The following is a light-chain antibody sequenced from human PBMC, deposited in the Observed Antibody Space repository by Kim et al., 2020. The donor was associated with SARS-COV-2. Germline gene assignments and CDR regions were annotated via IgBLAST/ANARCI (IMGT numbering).Light chain of an antibody. CDR3: QAWDGRGV. V-gene: IGLV3-1*01. Sequence: VSVSPGQTASITCSGDQLGDKYVCWYQQKPGQPPVLVIYQDIKRPPGIPERFSGANSGNTATLTISGTQAMDEADYYCQAWDGRGVFGGGTQLTVL. CDR1: QLGDKY. J-gene: IGLJ2*01. CDR2: QDI.